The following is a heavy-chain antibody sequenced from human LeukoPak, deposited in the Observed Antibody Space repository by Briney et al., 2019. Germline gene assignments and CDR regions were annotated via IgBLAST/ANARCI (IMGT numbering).Heavy chain of an antibody. CDR1: GGSISSGGYY. D-gene: IGHD3-22*01. CDR3: ARWDYYDSSGYIF. Sequence: IPSQTLSLTCTVSGGSISSGGYYWSWIRQHPGKGLEWIGYIYYSGSTYYNPSLKSRVTISVDTSKNQFSLKLSSVTAADTAVYYCARWDYYDSSGYIFWGQGTLVTVSS. J-gene: IGHJ4*02. CDR2: IYYSGST. V-gene: IGHV4-31*03.